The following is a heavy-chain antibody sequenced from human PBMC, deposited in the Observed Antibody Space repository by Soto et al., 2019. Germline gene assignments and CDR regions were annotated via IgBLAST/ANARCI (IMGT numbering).Heavy chain of an antibody. CDR3: AKVRPVYHPGYFDY. Sequence: PSETLSLTCAVSGGSISSSNWWSWVRQPPGKGLEWIGEIYHSGSTNYNPSLKSRVTISVDKSKNQFSLKLSSVTAADTAVYYCAKVRPVYHPGYFDYWGQGTLVTAPQ. D-gene: IGHD2-2*01. V-gene: IGHV4-4*02. CDR1: GGSISSSNW. CDR2: IYHSGST. J-gene: IGHJ4*02.